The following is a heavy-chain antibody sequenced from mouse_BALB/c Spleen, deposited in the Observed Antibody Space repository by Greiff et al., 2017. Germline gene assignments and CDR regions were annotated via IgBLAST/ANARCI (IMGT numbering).Heavy chain of an antibody. CDR3: ARYYYGSSLYFDY. D-gene: IGHD1-1*01. CDR2: IDPANGNT. Sequence: EVKLVESGAELVKPGASVKLSCTASGFNIKDTYMHWVKQRPEQGLEWIGRIDPANGNTKYDPKFQGKATITADTSSNTAYLQLSSLTSEDTAVYYCARYYYGSSLYFDYWGQGTTLTVSS. J-gene: IGHJ2*01. V-gene: IGHV14-3*02. CDR1: GFNIKDTY.